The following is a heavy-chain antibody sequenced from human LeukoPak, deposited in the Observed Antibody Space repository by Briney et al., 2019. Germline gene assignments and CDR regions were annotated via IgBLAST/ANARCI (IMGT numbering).Heavy chain of an antibody. CDR3: ARDYCRTTSCLES. CDR1: GFTFNSYG. D-gene: IGHD2-2*01. Sequence: PGGSLRLSCAASGFTFNSYGMFWVRQAPGKGLEWVAFIWPDGSNKLYGDSVKGRLTISRDNSKNTVYLQMNSLRAEDTAVYYCARDYCRTTSCLESWGQGTLVTVSS. CDR2: IWPDGSNK. J-gene: IGHJ4*02. V-gene: IGHV3-33*01.